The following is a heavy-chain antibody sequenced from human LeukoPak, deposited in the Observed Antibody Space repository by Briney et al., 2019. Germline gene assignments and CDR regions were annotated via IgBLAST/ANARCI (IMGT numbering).Heavy chain of an antibody. D-gene: IGHD3-22*01. CDR2: INPNSGGT. V-gene: IGHV1-2*04. Sequence: ASVKISCKASGYTFTGYYMHWVRQAPGQGLEWMGWINPNSGGTNYAQKFQGWVTTTRDTSISTAYMELSRLRSDDTAVYYCARDQFRINYYDSSGYYYSLDYWGQGTLVTVSS. J-gene: IGHJ4*02. CDR3: ARDQFRINYYDSSGYYYSLDY. CDR1: GYTFTGYY.